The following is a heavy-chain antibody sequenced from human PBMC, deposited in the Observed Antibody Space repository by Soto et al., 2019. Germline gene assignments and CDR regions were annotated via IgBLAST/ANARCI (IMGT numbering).Heavy chain of an antibody. CDR2: IWHDGINE. CDR1: GFTFSDYA. D-gene: IGHD3-10*01. Sequence: QERLVESGGGVVQPGRSLRLSCAVSGFTFSDYAMHWVRQAPGKGLEWVALIWHDGINEFYADSVKGRFTSSRDISNNTLYLQMNSLRPEETAVYYCTKSRGDAYKCGLGLAQWCQGTLVTVSS. V-gene: IGHV3-33*03. J-gene: IGHJ4*02. CDR3: TKSRGDAYKCGLGLAQ.